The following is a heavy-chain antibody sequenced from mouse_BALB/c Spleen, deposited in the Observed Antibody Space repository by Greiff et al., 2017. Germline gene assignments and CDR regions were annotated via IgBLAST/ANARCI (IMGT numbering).Heavy chain of an antibody. Sequence: EVKLQESGPGLVKPSQSLSLTCTVTGYSITSDYAWNWIRQFPGNKLEWMGYISYSGSTSYNPSLKSRISITRDTSKNQFFLQLNSVTTEDTATYYCARYGYYAMDYWGQGTSVTVSS. V-gene: IGHV3-2*02. CDR3: ARYGYYAMDY. J-gene: IGHJ4*01. D-gene: IGHD1-2*01. CDR2: ISYSGST. CDR1: GYSITSDYA.